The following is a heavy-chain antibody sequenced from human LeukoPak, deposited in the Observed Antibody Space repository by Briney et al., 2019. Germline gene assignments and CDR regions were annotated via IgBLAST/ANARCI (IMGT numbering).Heavy chain of an antibody. Sequence: GGSLILSCAASGFTFSTYVMHWDRQAPGKELEYVSAISSNGGSTYYANSVKGRFTISRDNSKNTLYLQMGSLRAEDMAVYYCARDRRGFWSGYDYWGQGTLVTVSS. J-gene: IGHJ4*02. V-gene: IGHV3-64*01. D-gene: IGHD3-3*01. CDR2: ISSNGGST. CDR1: GFTFSTYV. CDR3: ARDRRGFWSGYDY.